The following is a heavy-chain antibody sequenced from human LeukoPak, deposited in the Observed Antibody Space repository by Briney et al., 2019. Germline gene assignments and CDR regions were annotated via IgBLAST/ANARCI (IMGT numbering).Heavy chain of an antibody. D-gene: IGHD3-22*01. Sequence: SQTLSLTCAISGDSVSSNSAAWNWIRQSPSRGLEWLGRTYYRSKWYNDYAVSVKSGITINPDTSKNQFSLQLNSVTPEDTAVYYCARGSDSSGYYYGYFQHWGQGTLVTVSS. V-gene: IGHV6-1*01. J-gene: IGHJ1*01. CDR2: TYYRSKWYN. CDR3: ARGSDSSGYYYGYFQH. CDR1: GDSVSSNSAA.